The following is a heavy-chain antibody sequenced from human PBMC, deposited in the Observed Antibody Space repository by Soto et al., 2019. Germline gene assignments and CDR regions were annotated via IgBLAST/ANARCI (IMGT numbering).Heavy chain of an antibody. D-gene: IGHD5-12*01. CDR1: GYTFINYG. J-gene: IGHJ4*02. Sequence: QVQLVQSGAEVKKPGASVKVSCKASGYTFINYGVSWVRQAPGRGLEWMGWNSAYTGNTEYPKKFKGRVTMTTDTSTSTAYMELRSLRSDDTAVYYCARGMATMPFDYWGQGTLVTVSS. CDR3: ARGMATMPFDY. CDR2: NSAYTGNT. V-gene: IGHV1-18*01.